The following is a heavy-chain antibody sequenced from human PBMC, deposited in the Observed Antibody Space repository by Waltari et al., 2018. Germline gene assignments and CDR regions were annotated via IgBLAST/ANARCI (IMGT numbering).Heavy chain of an antibody. J-gene: IGHJ5*02. CDR3: ARGRDVFANFDYNWFDP. V-gene: IGHV1-8*02. Sequence: QVQLVQSGAEVLRPGASVKVSCQASGYTFINYEINWVRQAAGQGLEGMGWGNPNRGATAYAQKCQGRITMTWDTSISTAYMEMSNLRSDDTAVLYCARGRDVFANFDYNWFDPWGQGTLVTVSS. CDR2: GNPNRGAT. CDR1: GYTFINYE. D-gene: IGHD2-21*01.